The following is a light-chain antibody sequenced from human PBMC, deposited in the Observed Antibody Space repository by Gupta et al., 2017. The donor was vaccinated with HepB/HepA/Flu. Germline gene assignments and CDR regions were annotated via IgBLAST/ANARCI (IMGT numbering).Light chain of an antibody. Sequence: QYVLTPPPSVSGAPGQRVTISCTGSSSNIGAGYDVHWYQQLPGTAPKLLIYGNSNRPSGVPDRFSGSKSGTSASLAITGLQAEDEADYYCQAYDSSLSASGVFGTGTKVTVL. V-gene: IGLV1-40*01. CDR2: GNS. J-gene: IGLJ1*01. CDR3: QAYDSSLSASGV. CDR1: SSNIGAGYD.